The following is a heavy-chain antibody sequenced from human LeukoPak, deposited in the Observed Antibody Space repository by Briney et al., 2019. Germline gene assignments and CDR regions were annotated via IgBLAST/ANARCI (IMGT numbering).Heavy chain of an antibody. CDR2: IRYDGSNK. J-gene: IGHJ6*03. V-gene: IGHV3-30*02. CDR1: GFTFSSHA. Sequence: PGGSLRLSCAASGFTFSSHAMTWVRQAPGKGLEWVAFIRYDGSNKYYADSVKGRFTISRDNSKNTLYLQMNSLRAEDTAVYYGAKSPPHQEYYYYYMDVWGKGTTVTVSS. CDR3: AKSPPHQEYYYYYMDV.